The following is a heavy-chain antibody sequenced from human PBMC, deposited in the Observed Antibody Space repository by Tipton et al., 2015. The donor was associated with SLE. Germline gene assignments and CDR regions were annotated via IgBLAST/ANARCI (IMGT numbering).Heavy chain of an antibody. D-gene: IGHD5-12*01. CDR3: ARVEDSGYDSHYYGMDV. Sequence: GSLRLSCAASGFTFSSYSMNWVRQAPGKGLEWVSYISSSSSTVYYADSVKGRFTISRDNAKNSLYLQMNSLRAEDTAVYYCARVEDSGYDSHYYGMDVWGQGTTVTVSS. CDR2: ISSSSSTV. V-gene: IGHV3-48*01. J-gene: IGHJ6*02. CDR1: GFTFSSYS.